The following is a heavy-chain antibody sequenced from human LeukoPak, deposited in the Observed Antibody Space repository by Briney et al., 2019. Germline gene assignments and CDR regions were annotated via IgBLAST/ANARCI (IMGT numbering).Heavy chain of an antibody. CDR2: IYHSGST. Sequence: PSRTLSLTCTVSGGSISSGGYYWSWIRQPPGKGLEWIGYIYHSGSTYYNPSLKSRVTISVDRSKNQFSLKLSSVTAADTAVYYCARDHYYDSSGSTFDYWGQGTLVTVSS. V-gene: IGHV4-30-2*01. CDR3: ARDHYYDSSGSTFDY. CDR1: GGSISSGGYY. J-gene: IGHJ4*02. D-gene: IGHD3-22*01.